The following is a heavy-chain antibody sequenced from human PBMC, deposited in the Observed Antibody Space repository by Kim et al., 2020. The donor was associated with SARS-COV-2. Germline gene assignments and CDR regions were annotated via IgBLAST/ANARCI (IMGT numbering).Heavy chain of an antibody. D-gene: IGHD2-2*01. J-gene: IGHJ3*02. CDR3: ARAGYCSTTSCLGGAFDI. CDR2: INAGNGDT. V-gene: IGHV1-3*01. CDR1: GYTFTNYD. Sequence: ASEKVSCKDSGYTFTNYDRHWVRQAPGQRLEWMGWINAGNGDTKSSQKSQGRDTITRDTSASTAYMELSSLRSDDTSVYYCARAGYCSTTSCLGGAFDIWGQGTMVTVSS.